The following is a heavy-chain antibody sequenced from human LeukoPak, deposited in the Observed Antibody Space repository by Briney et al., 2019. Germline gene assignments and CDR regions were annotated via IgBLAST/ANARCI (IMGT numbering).Heavy chain of an antibody. V-gene: IGHV5-10-1*01. CDR3: ARLHCSGGSCSPDY. CDR2: IDPSDSYS. CDR1: GFSFTTYW. Sequence: GESLKISCKGSGFSFTTYWITWLRQTPGKGLEWMGRIDPSDSYSNYSPPFQGHVTISADKSINTAYLQWSSLKASDTAMYYCARLHCSGGSCSPDYWGQGTLVTVSS. J-gene: IGHJ4*02. D-gene: IGHD2-15*01.